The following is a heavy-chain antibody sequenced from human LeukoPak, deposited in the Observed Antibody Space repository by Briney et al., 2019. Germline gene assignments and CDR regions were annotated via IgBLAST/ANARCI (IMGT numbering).Heavy chain of an antibody. CDR3: ARHPERYSYFDY. CDR2: IYYTGSA. D-gene: IGHD5-18*01. CDR1: GGSISSSSYY. V-gene: IGHV4-39*01. Sequence: SETLSLTCTVAGGSISSSSYYWGWIRQPPGKGLEWIGSIYYTGSAYYNPSLKSRVTMTVDTSKNQFSLRLRSVTAADTAVYSCARHPERYSYFDYWGQGTLVTVSS. J-gene: IGHJ4*02.